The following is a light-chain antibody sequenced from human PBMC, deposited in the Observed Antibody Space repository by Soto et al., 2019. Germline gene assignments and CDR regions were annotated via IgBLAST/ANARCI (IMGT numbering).Light chain of an antibody. CDR2: AAS. J-gene: IGKJ3*01. V-gene: IGKV1-12*01. CDR3: QQASGLPFN. Sequence: DIQMTQSPSSVSASVGDRVTITCRASHSISSWLAWYQQKPGKAPNLLIYAASSLQSGVPSRFSGSGSGTDFTLTITGLQPEAFATYFCQQASGLPFNFGPGTKVDIK. CDR1: HSISSW.